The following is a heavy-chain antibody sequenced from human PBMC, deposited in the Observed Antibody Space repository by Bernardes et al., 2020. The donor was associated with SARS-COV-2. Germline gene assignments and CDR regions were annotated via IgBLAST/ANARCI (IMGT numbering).Heavy chain of an antibody. CDR2: IYSGGST. CDR1: GFTVSSNY. J-gene: IGHJ3*02. CDR3: ARRCGGDCYGNALDI. Sequence: GGSLRLSCAASGFTVSSNYMSWVRQAPGKGLEWVSAIYSGGSTYYPDSVKGRFTISRDNSKNTLYLQMNSLRAEDTAVYYCARRCGGDCYGNALDIGGQGTMVTVS. V-gene: IGHV3-53*01. D-gene: IGHD2-21*02.